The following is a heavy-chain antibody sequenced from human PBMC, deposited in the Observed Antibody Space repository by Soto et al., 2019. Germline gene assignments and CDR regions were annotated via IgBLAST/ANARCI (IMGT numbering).Heavy chain of an antibody. CDR3: ARGSSNFGVVVSLDS. D-gene: IGHD3-3*01. V-gene: IGHV3-33*01. Sequence: QVQLVESGGGVVQPGGSLRLSCAASGFTFSSFGMHWVRQAPGKGLEWVVMMWYDGTKEYYADSVKGRFTISRDNSKNTLYLQMNSLRVEDTAVYYCARGSSNFGVVVSLDSWGQGTPVTVSS. CDR1: GFTFSSFG. J-gene: IGHJ4*02. CDR2: MWYDGTKE.